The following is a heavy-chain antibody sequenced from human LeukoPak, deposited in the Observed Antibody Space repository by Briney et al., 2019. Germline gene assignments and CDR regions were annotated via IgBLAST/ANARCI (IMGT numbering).Heavy chain of an antibody. CDR1: GGSISSSSYY. D-gene: IGHD1-14*01. J-gene: IGHJ4*02. Sequence: SETLSLTCTVSGGSISSSSYYWGWIRQPPGKGLEWIGSIYYSGSTYYNPSLKSRVTISVDTSKNQFSLKLSSVTAADTAVYYCARVRQPGWYYFDYWGQGTLVTVSS. V-gene: IGHV4-39*07. CDR3: ARVRQPGWYYFDY. CDR2: IYYSGST.